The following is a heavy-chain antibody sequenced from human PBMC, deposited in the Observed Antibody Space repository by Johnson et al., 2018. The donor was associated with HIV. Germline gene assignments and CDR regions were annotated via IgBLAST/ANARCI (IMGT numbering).Heavy chain of an antibody. V-gene: IGHV3-23*04. CDR2: ISGSGGST. J-gene: IGHJ3*02. D-gene: IGHD6-13*01. CDR3: AKDRAIYSSRAVVAFDI. CDR1: GFTFDDYG. Sequence: VQLVESGGGVVRPGGSLRLSCAASGFTFDDYGMSWVRQAPGKGLEWVSAISGSGGSTYYADSVKGRFTISRDNSKNTLYLQMNSLRAGDTAVYYCAKDRAIYSSRAVVAFDIWGQGTMVTVSS.